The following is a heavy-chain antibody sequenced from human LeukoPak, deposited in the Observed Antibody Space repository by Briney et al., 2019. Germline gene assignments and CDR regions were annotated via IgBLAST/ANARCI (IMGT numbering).Heavy chain of an antibody. J-gene: IGHJ4*02. Sequence: PGGSLRLSCAASGFTFSSYGMHWVRQAPGKGLEWVAVIWYDGSNKYYADSVKDRFTISRDNSKNTLYLQMNSLRAEDTAVYYCARGKGIVATAFDYWGQGTLVTVSS. CDR1: GFTFSSYG. V-gene: IGHV3-33*01. CDR3: ARGKGIVATAFDY. D-gene: IGHD5-12*01. CDR2: IWYDGSNK.